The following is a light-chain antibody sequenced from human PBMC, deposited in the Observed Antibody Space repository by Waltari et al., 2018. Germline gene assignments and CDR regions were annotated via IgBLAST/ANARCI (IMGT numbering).Light chain of an antibody. CDR1: QSVISTY. Sequence: EIVLTQSPGTLSLSPGEGATLSCRASQSVISTYLAWYQQKPGQAPRLLIYGASSMAPGIADSVNGSGSGTAFTLTLSRLEPEDFAVYYCQQYGSSPRTFGQRTKVEIK. CDR2: GAS. CDR3: QQYGSSPRT. J-gene: IGKJ1*01. V-gene: IGKV3-20*01.